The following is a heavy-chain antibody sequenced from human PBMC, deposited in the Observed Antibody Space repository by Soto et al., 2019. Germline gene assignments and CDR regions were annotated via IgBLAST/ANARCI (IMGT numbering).Heavy chain of an antibody. V-gene: IGHV4-39*02. Sequence: SETLSLTCTVSGDSITRSNFYWGWIRQPPGKGIEWLGSIFYRGRTFYNPALKSRITFSVDTSKNHFSLKLSSVTAADTAVYYCARHKTTMLTVVSAFDPWGQGSRVTVSS. CDR1: GDSITRSNFY. CDR2: IFYRGRT. J-gene: IGHJ5*02. D-gene: IGHD3-22*01. CDR3: ARHKTTMLTVVSAFDP.